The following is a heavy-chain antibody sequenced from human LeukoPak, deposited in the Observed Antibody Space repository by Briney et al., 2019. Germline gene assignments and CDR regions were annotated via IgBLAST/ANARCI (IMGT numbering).Heavy chain of an antibody. V-gene: IGHV3-30*19. J-gene: IGHJ4*02. CDR2: IWFDGSNK. CDR3: ARGGNPRDGPDY. CDR1: GFTFSSYG. Sequence: GGSLRLSCAASGFTFSSYGMHWVRQAPGKGLEWVAVIWFDGSNKYYADSVKGRFSISRDNSKNTLYLQMNSLGAEDTAVYYCARGGNPRDGPDYWGQGTLVTVSS. D-gene: IGHD4-23*01.